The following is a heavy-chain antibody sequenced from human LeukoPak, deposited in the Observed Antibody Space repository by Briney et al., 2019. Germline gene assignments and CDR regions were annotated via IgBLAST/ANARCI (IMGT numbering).Heavy chain of an antibody. CDR2: ISAYNGNT. D-gene: IGHD1-26*01. V-gene: IGHV1-18*01. J-gene: IGHJ4*02. CDR1: GYTFTIYG. Sequence: GASVKVSCKASGYTFTIYGISWVRQAPGQGLEWMGWISAYNGNTNYAQKLQGRVTMTTDTSTSTAYMELRSLRSDDTAVYYCARDGRWELEYYFDYWGQGTLVTVSS. CDR3: ARDGRWELEYYFDY.